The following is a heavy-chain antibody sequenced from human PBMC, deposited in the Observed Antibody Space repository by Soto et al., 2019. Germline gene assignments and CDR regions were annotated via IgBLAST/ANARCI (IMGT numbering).Heavy chain of an antibody. V-gene: IGHV4-39*01. CDR1: GGSISSSSYY. D-gene: IGHD3-22*01. CDR2: IYYSGST. Sequence: QLQLQESGPGLVKPSETLSLTCTVSGGSISSSSYYWGWIRQPPGKGLEWIGSIYYSGSTYYNPSLKSRVTISVATSKYQFSLKLSSVTAADTAVYYCARRYYDSSGYYSSDYYYGMDVWGQGTTVTVSS. J-gene: IGHJ6*02. CDR3: ARRYYDSSGYYSSDYYYGMDV.